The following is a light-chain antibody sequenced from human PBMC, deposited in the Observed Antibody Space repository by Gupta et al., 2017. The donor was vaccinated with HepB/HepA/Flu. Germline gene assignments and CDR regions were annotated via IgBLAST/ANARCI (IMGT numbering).Light chain of an antibody. J-gene: IGKJ1*01. CDR3: QQYGSGPT. Sequence: EMVFTPSPGTPALSRGERTTLCCRARRSVSSRDLAWYQQKPGQAPRLPIYGASSSATGIPDRFSGSGSGTDFTLTIIRLEPEEFAVYYWQQYGSGPTFGQGTKVEIK. CDR2: GAS. CDR1: RSVSSRD. V-gene: IGKV3-20*01.